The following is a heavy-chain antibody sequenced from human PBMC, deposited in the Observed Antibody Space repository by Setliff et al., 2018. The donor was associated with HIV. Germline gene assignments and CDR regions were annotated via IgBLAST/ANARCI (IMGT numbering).Heavy chain of an antibody. CDR1: GFTFSSYA. J-gene: IGHJ4*02. V-gene: IGHV3-23*01. CDR2: ISGSGGST. CDR3: AKSAVTTKLDFDY. D-gene: IGHD4-17*01. Sequence: PGGSLRLSCAASGFTFSSYAMNWVRQAPGKGLEWVSNISGSGGSTYYADSVRGRFTISRDISKNTLYLQMNSLRAEDTAVYYCAKSAVTTKLDFDYWGQGTLVTVSS.